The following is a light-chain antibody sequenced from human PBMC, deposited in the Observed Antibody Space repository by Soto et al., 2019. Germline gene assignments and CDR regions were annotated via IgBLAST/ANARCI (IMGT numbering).Light chain of an antibody. V-gene: IGKV3-20*01. CDR2: DAS. J-gene: IGKJ1*01. CDR3: QHYGSSPWT. Sequence: EIVLTQSAGTLSLSPGERATLSCRASQPVRGRYLAWFQQKPGQTPRLLIYDASTRAAGVPDRFSGSGSGTDFSLTINRLEPEDFAVYYCQHYGSSPWTFGQGTKVEIK. CDR1: QPVRGRY.